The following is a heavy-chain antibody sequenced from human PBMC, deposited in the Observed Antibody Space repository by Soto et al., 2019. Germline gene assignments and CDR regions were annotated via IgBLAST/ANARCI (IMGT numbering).Heavy chain of an antibody. J-gene: IGHJ4*02. CDR3: ARVGVKRKIDY. CDR1: GGSISSCY. Sequence: SETLSLTCTVSGGSISSCYWSWIRQPPGKGLEWIGYIYYSGSSNYNPSLKSRVTISVDTSKNQFSLKLSSVTAADTAVYYCARVGVKRKIDYWGQATLVTSPQ. D-gene: IGHD3-16*01. CDR2: IYYSGSS. V-gene: IGHV4-59*01.